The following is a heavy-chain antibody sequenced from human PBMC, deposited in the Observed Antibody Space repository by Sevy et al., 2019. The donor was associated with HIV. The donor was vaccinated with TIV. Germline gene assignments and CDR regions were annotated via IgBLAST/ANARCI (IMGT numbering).Heavy chain of an antibody. CDR2: ISGSGGST. V-gene: IGHV3-23*01. J-gene: IGHJ4*02. D-gene: IGHD1-26*01. CDR1: GFIFNSYG. Sequence: GGSLRLSCAASGFIFNSYGMSWVRQAPGKGLEWVSAISGSGGSTYYADSVKGRFTISRDKSRKMLYLEMNRLRAEETAVYYCRGVGLTTAFDYWGQGTLVTVSS. CDR3: RGVGLTTAFDY.